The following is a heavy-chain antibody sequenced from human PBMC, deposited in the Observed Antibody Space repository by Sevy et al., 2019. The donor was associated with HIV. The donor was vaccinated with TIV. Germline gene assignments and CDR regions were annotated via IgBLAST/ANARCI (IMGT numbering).Heavy chain of an antibody. V-gene: IGHV3-21*04. CDR1: GFTFSSYT. D-gene: IGHD3-3*01. Sequence: GGSLRLSCAASGFTFSSYTINWVRQAPGKGLEWVSSISSSSNYIYYADSVKGRFTISRDNAKNSLYLQMNSLRAEDTAVYYCAKWGDHDFWSSYSYFDYWGQGALVTVSS. CDR2: ISSSSNYI. CDR3: AKWGDHDFWSSYSYFDY. J-gene: IGHJ4*02.